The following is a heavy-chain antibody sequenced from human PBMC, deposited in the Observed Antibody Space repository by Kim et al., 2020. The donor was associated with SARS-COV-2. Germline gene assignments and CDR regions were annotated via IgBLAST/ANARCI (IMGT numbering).Heavy chain of an antibody. V-gene: IGHV4-30-4*01. CDR1: GGSVNSGDYY. CDR3: ARDMGNKLRGVPSWFDP. CDR2: IYYIGST. J-gene: IGHJ5*02. Sequence: SETLSLTCTVSGGSVNSGDYYWSWIRQPPGKGLEWIGYIYYIGSTYYNPSLKSRLSMSVDTSKNQFSLRLSSVTASDTAVYYCARDMGNKLRGVPSWFDPWGQGTLVTVSS. D-gene: IGHD3-10*01.